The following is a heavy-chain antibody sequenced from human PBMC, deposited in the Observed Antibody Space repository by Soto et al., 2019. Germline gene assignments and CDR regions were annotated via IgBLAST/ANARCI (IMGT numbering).Heavy chain of an antibody. CDR1: GYTLTELS. Sequence: QVQLVQSGAEVKKPGASVKVSCKVSGYTLTELSMHWVRQAPGKGLEWMGGFDPEDGETIYAQKFQGRVTMTEDTSTDTAYMELSSLRSEDTAVYYCATASGGAMVTGRDYYYYGMDVWGQGTTVTVSS. J-gene: IGHJ6*02. D-gene: IGHD5-18*01. V-gene: IGHV1-24*01. CDR3: ATASGGAMVTGRDYYYYGMDV. CDR2: FDPEDGET.